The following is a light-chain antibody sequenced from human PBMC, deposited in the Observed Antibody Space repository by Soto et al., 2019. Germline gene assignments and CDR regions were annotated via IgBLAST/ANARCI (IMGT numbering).Light chain of an antibody. CDR3: CSYAGSFVV. CDR1: SSDVGGYNY. Sequence: QSALTQPRSVSGSPGQSVTISCTGTSSDVGGYNYVSWYQQHPGKAPKLMIYDVSTRPSGVPDRFSGSKSGNTASLTISGLQAEDEADYDCCSYAGSFVVFGGGPQLTVL. CDR2: DVS. J-gene: IGLJ2*01. V-gene: IGLV2-11*01.